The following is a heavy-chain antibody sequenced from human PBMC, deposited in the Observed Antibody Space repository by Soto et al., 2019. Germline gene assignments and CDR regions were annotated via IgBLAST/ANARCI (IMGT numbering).Heavy chain of an antibody. V-gene: IGHV1-3*01. J-gene: IGHJ3*02. CDR2: ILPGNGNT. Sequence: ASVKVSCKASGYTFSSYALHWVRQAPGQRLECMGWILPGNGNTRYSQKFQDRVTFTRDTSASTAYMELSSLRSEDTAVYYCARSSRGFDIWGQGIMVTVS. D-gene: IGHD1-26*01. CDR1: GYTFSSYA. CDR3: ARSSRGFDI.